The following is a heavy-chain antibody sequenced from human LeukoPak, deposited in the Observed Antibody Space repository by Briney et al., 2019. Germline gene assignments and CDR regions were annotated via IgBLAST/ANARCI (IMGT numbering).Heavy chain of an antibody. CDR1: GFTFSSDA. CDR2: ISGGGGTT. CDR3: AKRGQYYYDSSGYYFDY. J-gene: IGHJ4*02. Sequence: GGPLRLSCAASGFTFSSDAMSWVRQPPGKGLWGSSAISGGGGTTYSESSVKGRFTFSRDNSKNTLYMQMNSVRAEDTAVYYCAKRGQYYYDSSGYYFDYWGQGTLVTVSS. V-gene: IGHV3-23*01. D-gene: IGHD3-22*01.